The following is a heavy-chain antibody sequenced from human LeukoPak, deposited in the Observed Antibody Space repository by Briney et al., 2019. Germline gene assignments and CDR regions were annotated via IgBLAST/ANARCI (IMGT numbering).Heavy chain of an antibody. Sequence: PGGSLRLSCAASGFTFSSYSMNWVRQAPGKGLEWVSSISSSSSYIYYADSVKGRFTIPRDNAKNSLYLQMNSLRAEDTAVYYCTKSRSGWYWNDYWGQGTLVTVSS. CDR2: ISSSSSYI. V-gene: IGHV3-21*01. D-gene: IGHD6-19*01. CDR1: GFTFSSYS. J-gene: IGHJ4*02. CDR3: TKSRSGWYWNDY.